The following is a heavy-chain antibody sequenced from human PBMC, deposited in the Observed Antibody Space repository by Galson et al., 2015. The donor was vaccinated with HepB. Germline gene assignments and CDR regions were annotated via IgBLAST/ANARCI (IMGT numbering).Heavy chain of an antibody. Sequence: TLSLTCAVSGGSISSGGYSWSWIRQPPGKGLEWIGYIYHSGSTYYNPSLKSRVTISVDRSKNQFSLKLSSVTAADTTVYYCARGEPLSAAVHERDDAFDIWGQGTMVTVSS. D-gene: IGHD2-2*01. CDR3: ARGEPLSAAVHERDDAFDI. J-gene: IGHJ3*02. CDR1: GGSISSGGYS. V-gene: IGHV4-30-2*01. CDR2: IYHSGST.